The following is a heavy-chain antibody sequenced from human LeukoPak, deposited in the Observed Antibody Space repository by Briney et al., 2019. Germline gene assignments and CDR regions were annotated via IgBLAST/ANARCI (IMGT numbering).Heavy chain of an antibody. CDR2: ITGGHYAT. V-gene: IGHV3-23*01. CDR1: GFSFSSFP. D-gene: IGHD4-17*01. CDR3: TKDPNGDYIGAFDP. Sequence: GGSLRLSCAASGFSFSSFPMTWVRQAPGKGLERVSSITGGHYATSNTASVKGRFTISRDNANNTLYLQMNSLRADDTAIYYCTKDPNGDYIGAFDPWGQGTLVTVSS. J-gene: IGHJ5*02.